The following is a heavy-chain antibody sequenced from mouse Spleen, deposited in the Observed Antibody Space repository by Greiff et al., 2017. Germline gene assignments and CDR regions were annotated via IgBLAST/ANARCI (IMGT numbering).Heavy chain of an antibody. D-gene: IGHD2-3*01. CDR2: ISSGGSYT. Sequence: EVQLVESGGDLVRPGGSLTLSCAASGFTFSDFGMVWIRLTPERRLEWVAEISSGGSYTYYPDTVTGRFTISRDNAKNTLYLEMSSLRSEDTAMYYCAIYDGHYGGFAYWGQGTLVTVSA. V-gene: IGHV5-9-4*01. CDR3: AIYDGHYGGFAY. J-gene: IGHJ3*01. CDR1: GFTFSDFG.